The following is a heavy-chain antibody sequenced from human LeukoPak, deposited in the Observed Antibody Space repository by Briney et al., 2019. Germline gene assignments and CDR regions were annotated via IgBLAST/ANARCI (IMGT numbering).Heavy chain of an antibody. Sequence: GSLRLSCATSGFTFSNYGMHWVCQAPGKGLEWVAVISYDGSNKYYADSVKGRFTISRDNSKNTLYLQMNSLRPEDAAVYYCANLPLWGQRPMVTVSS. CDR3: ANLPL. J-gene: IGHJ4*02. CDR1: GFTFSNYG. V-gene: IGHV3-30*18. CDR2: ISYDGSNK.